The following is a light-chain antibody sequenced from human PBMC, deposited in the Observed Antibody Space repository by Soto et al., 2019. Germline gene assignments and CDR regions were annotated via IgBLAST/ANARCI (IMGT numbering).Light chain of an antibody. Sequence: IVLTQSPGTLSLSPGERATLSCRASQSVSSYLAWYQQKPGQAPRLLIYGASNRATGIPDRFSGSGSGTDFTLTISRLEPEDFAVYYCQQYVTSPWAFGQGTKVDIK. J-gene: IGKJ1*01. CDR1: QSVSSY. CDR3: QQYVTSPWA. V-gene: IGKV3-20*01. CDR2: GAS.